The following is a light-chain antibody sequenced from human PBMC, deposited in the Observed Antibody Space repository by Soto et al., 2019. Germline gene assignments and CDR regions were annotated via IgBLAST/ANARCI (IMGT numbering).Light chain of an antibody. Sequence: EVVMTQSPGAVSVSPGERATLSCRASQSGTSNVAWYQQKPGQAPRLLIYRASARATGVPARFSGSGSGTEFTLTISSLQSEDFAVYYCQQYNIWRSISFGQGTRLEIK. CDR1: QSGTSN. J-gene: IGKJ5*01. CDR3: QQYNIWRSIS. V-gene: IGKV3-15*01. CDR2: RAS.